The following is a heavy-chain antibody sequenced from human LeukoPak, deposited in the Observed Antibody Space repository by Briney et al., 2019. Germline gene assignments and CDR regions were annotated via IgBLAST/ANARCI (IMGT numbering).Heavy chain of an antibody. CDR3: AKRGYYYDSSGYYSRTYFDY. V-gene: IGHV3-30*18. CDR2: ISYDGSNK. CDR1: GFTFSSYG. Sequence: GGSLRLSCVVSGFTFSSYGMHCVRQAPGKGLEWVAVISYDGSNKYYADSVKGRFTISRDNSKNTLYLQMNSLRAEDTAVYYCAKRGYYYDSSGYYSRTYFDYWGQGTLVIVSS. J-gene: IGHJ4*02. D-gene: IGHD3-22*01.